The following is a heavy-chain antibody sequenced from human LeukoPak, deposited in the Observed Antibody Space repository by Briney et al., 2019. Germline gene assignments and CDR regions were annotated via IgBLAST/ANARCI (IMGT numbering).Heavy chain of an antibody. CDR1: GGSISSGGYY. CDR2: IYYSGST. Sequence: SQTLSLTCTVSGGSISSGGYYWSWIRQHPGKGLEWIGYIYYSGSTYNNPSLKSRVTISLDTSKNQFSLKLSSVTAADTAVYYCARDVPEKAPYGVDVWGQGTTVIVSS. CDR3: ARDVPEKAPYGVDV. D-gene: IGHD2-2*01. V-gene: IGHV4-31*03. J-gene: IGHJ6*02.